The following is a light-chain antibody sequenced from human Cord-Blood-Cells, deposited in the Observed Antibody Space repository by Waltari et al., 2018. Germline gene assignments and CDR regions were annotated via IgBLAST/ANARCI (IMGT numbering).Light chain of an antibody. CDR3: SSYTSSSTWV. Sequence: QSALTQPASPSGSPGQSITISCTGTSIDVGGYNYVSWYQQHPDKAPKLMIYDVSNRPTVVSNRFSGSKSGNTASLTISGLQAEDEADYYCSSYTSSSTWVFGGGTKLTV. CDR1: SIDVGGYNY. J-gene: IGLJ3*02. V-gene: IGLV2-14*03. CDR2: DVS.